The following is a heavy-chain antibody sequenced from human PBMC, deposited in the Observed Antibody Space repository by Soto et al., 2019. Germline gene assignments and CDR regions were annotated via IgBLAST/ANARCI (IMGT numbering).Heavy chain of an antibody. CDR2: INHSGST. CDR1: GGSFSGYY. J-gene: IGHJ6*03. CDR3: ARSLYYDFWSGYLAYYYYYMDV. Sequence: SETLSLTCAVYGGSFSGYYWSWIRQPPGKGLEWIGEINHSGSTNYNPSLKSRVTISVDTSKYQFSLKLSSVTAADTAVYYCARSLYYDFWSGYLAYYYYYMDVWGKGTTVTVSS. V-gene: IGHV4-34*01. D-gene: IGHD3-3*01.